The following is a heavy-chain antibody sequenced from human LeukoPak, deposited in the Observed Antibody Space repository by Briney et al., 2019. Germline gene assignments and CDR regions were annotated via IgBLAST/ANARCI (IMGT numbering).Heavy chain of an antibody. CDR3: AELGITMIGGV. J-gene: IGHJ6*04. CDR1: GFTFSDYS. Sequence: GGSLRPSCAASGFTFSDYSMTWVRQAPGKGLEWVSSIDSSSSYIFYADSMKGRFTISRDNAKNSLYLQMNSLRAEDTAVYYCAELGITMIGGVWGKGTTVTISS. CDR2: IDSSSSYI. V-gene: IGHV3-21*01. D-gene: IGHD3-10*02.